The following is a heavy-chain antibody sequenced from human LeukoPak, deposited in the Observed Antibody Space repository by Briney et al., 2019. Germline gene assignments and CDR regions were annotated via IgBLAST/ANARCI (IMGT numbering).Heavy chain of an antibody. CDR2: ISYDGSNK. J-gene: IGHJ4*02. CDR3: ARDQWTWRYSSSRGYFDY. Sequence: GGSLRLSCAASGFTFSSYAMHWVRQAPGKGLEGVAVISYDGSNKYYADSVKGRFTISRDNSKNTLYLQMNSLRAEDTAVYYCARDQWTWRYSSSRGYFDYWGQGTLVTVSS. V-gene: IGHV3-30-3*01. CDR1: GFTFSSYA. D-gene: IGHD6-6*01.